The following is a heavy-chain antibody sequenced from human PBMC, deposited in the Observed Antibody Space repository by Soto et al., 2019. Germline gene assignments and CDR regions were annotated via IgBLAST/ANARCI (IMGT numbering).Heavy chain of an antibody. Sequence: GGPLRLSRAASGCPVIRNYLCWVRQAPGKGLEWVSVIYSGGSTYYADSVKGRFTISRDNSKNTLYLQMNSLRAEDTAVYYCAAVSYRAYYMDVWGKGTTVTVSS. J-gene: IGHJ6*03. V-gene: IGHV3-66*01. D-gene: IGHD6-19*01. CDR3: AAVSYRAYYMDV. CDR1: GCPVIRNY. CDR2: IYSGGST.